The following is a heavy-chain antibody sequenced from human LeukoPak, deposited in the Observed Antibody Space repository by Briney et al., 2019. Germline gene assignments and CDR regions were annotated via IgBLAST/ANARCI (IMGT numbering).Heavy chain of an antibody. Sequence: ASVKVSCKASGGTFSSYAISWVRQAPGQGLEWMGGIIPIFGTANYAQKFQGRVTITADESTSTAYMELSSLRSEDTAVYYCARINLSKEMVRGIDVDYWGQGTLVTVSS. CDR1: GGTFSSYA. CDR2: IIPIFGTA. D-gene: IGHD3-10*01. V-gene: IGHV1-69*13. CDR3: ARINLSKEMVRGIDVDY. J-gene: IGHJ4*02.